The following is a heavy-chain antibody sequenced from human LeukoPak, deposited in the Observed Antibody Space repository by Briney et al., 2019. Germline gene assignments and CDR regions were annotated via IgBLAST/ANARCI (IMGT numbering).Heavy chain of an antibody. V-gene: IGHV4-34*01. J-gene: IGHJ5*02. CDR1: GASLSGYS. D-gene: IGHD6-25*01. CDR2: VNRVGYT. CDR3: ARERVVSDYNWFDP. Sequence: SETLSLTCAVHGASLSGYSWSWIRQSPGKGLEWIGEVNRVGYTIYNPSLKSRVNTSIDTSTTQFSLRLSSVTVADTAVYFCARERVVSDYNWFDPWGQGTLVTVSS.